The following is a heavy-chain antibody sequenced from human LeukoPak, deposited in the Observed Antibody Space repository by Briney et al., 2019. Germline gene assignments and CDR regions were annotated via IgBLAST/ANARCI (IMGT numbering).Heavy chain of an antibody. Sequence: GGSLRLFCAASGLTVSNAWMSWVRQAPGKGMEWVGRIKSKTDGGTTDYAVPVKGRFTNSRDDSKDTLYLQMNRLEAEDTAVYFCITDPGEWEPIWGQGTLVTVSS. J-gene: IGHJ3*02. CDR3: ITDPGEWEPI. CDR2: IKSKTDGGTT. V-gene: IGHV3-15*01. D-gene: IGHD1-26*01. CDR1: GLTVSNAW.